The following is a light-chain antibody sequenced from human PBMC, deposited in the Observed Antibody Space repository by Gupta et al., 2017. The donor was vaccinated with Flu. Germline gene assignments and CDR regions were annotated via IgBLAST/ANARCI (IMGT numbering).Light chain of an antibody. CDR2: GAV. CDR3: QQYATWPYS. J-gene: IGKJ2*03. CDR1: RGIYGR. V-gene: IGKV3-15*01. Sequence: PDTLAVSPGERATLSCRASRGIYGRLAWYQQKPGQGPRHLMSGAVTRAADIPPRFSGSGSATEFTLTIDSLQSEDSAVYYCQQYATWPYSFGQGTKVEIK.